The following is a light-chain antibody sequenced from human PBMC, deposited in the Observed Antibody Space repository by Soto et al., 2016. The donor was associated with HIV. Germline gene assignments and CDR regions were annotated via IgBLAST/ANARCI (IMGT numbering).Light chain of an antibody. CDR2: KVS. Sequence: DVVMTQSPLSLPVTLGQPASISCRSSQSLVHSDGNTYLSWFQQRPGQSPRRLIYKVSNRDSGVPDRFSGSGSGTDFTLKISRVEAEDVGVYYCMQGTHWPPAFGQGTKLEI. CDR3: MQGTHWPPA. CDR1: QSLVHSDGNTY. V-gene: IGKV2-30*02. J-gene: IGKJ2*01.